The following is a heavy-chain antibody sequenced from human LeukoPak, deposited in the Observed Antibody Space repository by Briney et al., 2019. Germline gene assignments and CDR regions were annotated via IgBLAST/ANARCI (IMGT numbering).Heavy chain of an antibody. CDR1: GGSFSGYY. D-gene: IGHD4-23*01. V-gene: IGHV4-34*01. Sequence: SETLSLTCAVYGGSFSGYYWSWIRQPPGKGLEWIGEINHSGSTNYNPSLKSRVTISVDTSKNQFSLKLSSVTAADTAVYYCARATSTVVTPLGGEFDYWGQGTLVTVSS. CDR2: INHSGST. CDR3: ARATSTVVTPLGGEFDY. J-gene: IGHJ4*02.